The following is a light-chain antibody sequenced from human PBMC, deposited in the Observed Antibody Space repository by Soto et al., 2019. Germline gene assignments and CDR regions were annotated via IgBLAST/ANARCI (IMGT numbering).Light chain of an antibody. V-gene: IGKV1-5*01. CDR2: DAS. J-gene: IGKJ1*01. CDR3: QQYKNRPPWT. CDR1: QRISNL. Sequence: DIQMTQSPSTLSASVGDRVTITCRASQRISNLLAWYQQKPGKAPRLLVYDASILETGVPSRISGSASGTEFTLTISSLQPDDFATYYCQQYKNRPPWTFGQGTKVEIK.